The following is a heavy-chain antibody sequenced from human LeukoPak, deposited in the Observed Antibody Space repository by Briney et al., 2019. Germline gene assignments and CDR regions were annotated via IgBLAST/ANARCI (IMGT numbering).Heavy chain of an antibody. J-gene: IGHJ4*02. CDR3: ARDRAGYCSSTSCPGDFDY. Sequence: SETLSLTCTVSGGSISSYYWSWIRQPAGKGLEWIGRIYTSGSTNYNPSLKSRVTMSVDTSKNQFSLKLSSVTAADTAVYYCARDRAGYCSSTSCPGDFDYWGQGTLVTVSS. D-gene: IGHD2-2*01. CDR2: IYTSGST. V-gene: IGHV4-4*07. CDR1: GGSISSYY.